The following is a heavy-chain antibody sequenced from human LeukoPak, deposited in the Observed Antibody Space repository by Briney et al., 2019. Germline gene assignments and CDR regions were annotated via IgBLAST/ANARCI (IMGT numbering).Heavy chain of an antibody. V-gene: IGHV3-30-3*01. Sequence: PGRSLRLSCAASGFXFSSYAIHWVRQAPGRGLEWVSVISYDGSNKYYADSVKGRVTISRDNSKNTVYLQMNSLRAEDTAVYYCARDIDYWGQGTLVTVSS. J-gene: IGHJ4*02. CDR2: ISYDGSNK. CDR3: ARDIDY. CDR1: GFXFSSYA.